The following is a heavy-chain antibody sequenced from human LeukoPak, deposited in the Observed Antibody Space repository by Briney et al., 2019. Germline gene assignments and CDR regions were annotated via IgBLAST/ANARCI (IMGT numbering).Heavy chain of an antibody. Sequence: ASETLSLTCTVSGGSISSYYWSWIRQPPGKGLEWIGYIYYSGSTNYNPSLKSRVTISVDTSKNQFSLKLRPVTAADTAVYFCAREASRAGTYYLDYWGQGTLLTVSS. D-gene: IGHD3-10*01. CDR2: IYYSGST. CDR1: GGSISSYY. CDR3: AREASRAGTYYLDY. J-gene: IGHJ4*02. V-gene: IGHV4-59*01.